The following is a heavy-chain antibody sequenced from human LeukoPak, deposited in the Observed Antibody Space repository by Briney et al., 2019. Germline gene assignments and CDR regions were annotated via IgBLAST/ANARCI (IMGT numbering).Heavy chain of an antibody. CDR1: GFTVSDNH. CDR2: FFSGGST. D-gene: IGHD6-19*01. Sequence: GGSLRLSCAASGFTVSDNHISWVRQAPGKGLEWVTVFFSGGSTHYADSVKGRSTISRDNSKNTLYLQMNSLRAEDTAVYYCARDWVVAVAGPGYGMDVWGQGTTVTVSS. CDR3: ARDWVVAVAGPGYGMDV. J-gene: IGHJ6*02. V-gene: IGHV3-53*01.